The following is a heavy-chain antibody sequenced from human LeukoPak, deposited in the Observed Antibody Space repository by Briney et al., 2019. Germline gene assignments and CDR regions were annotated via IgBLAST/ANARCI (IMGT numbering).Heavy chain of an antibody. CDR1: GYTFSSNS. CDR3: ATTLTRDSSGSYGALDY. D-gene: IGHD6-19*01. Sequence: GGSLRLSCAASGYTFSSNSMNWVRQAPGKGLEWVSSISSISDYIYYADSVKGRFTISRDNGKNSLYLQMNSLRVEDTAVYYCATTLTRDSSGSYGALDYWGQGALVTVSS. CDR2: ISSISDYI. J-gene: IGHJ4*02. V-gene: IGHV3-21*01.